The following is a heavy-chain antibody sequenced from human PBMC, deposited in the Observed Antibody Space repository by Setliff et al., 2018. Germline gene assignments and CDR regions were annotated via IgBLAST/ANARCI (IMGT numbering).Heavy chain of an antibody. D-gene: IGHD3-16*02. V-gene: IGHV1-18*01. CDR2: ISAYNGNT. CDR3: ARDVITFGGVIVYFDY. J-gene: IGHJ4*02. Sequence: ASVKVSCKASGYTFTSYGISWERQAPGQGLEWMGWISAYNGNTNYAQKLQGRVTMTTDTSTSTAYMELRSLRSDDTAVYYCARDVITFGGVIVYFDYWGQGTLVTVSS. CDR1: GYTFTSYG.